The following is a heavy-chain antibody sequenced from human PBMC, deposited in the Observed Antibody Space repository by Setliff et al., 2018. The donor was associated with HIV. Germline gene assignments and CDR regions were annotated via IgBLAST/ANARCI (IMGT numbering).Heavy chain of an antibody. CDR1: NGSFSGYY. CDR3: ARHPKAGPTIAARGGYFDY. V-gene: IGHV4-34*01. Sequence: SETLSLTCAVYNGSFSGYYWTWIRQPPGKGLEWIGTVYYTGSTYYSPSLRSRVVIPIDTFRNQFSLRLTSVTAADTAVYYCARHPKAGPTIAARGGYFDYWGQGALVTVSS. CDR2: VYYTGST. D-gene: IGHD6-6*01. J-gene: IGHJ4*02.